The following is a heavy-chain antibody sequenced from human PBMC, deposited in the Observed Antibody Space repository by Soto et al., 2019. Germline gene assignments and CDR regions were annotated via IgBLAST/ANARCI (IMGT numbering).Heavy chain of an antibody. V-gene: IGHV1-46*01. CDR2: IHYSGATP. CDR3: ARECVDTVTSITIPFDY. Sequence: QVQLVQSGAEVKRPGASVKVSCKASGYTFTNYYMHWVRQAPGQGLEWMGVIHYSGATPTYAQKFQGRVTMARDTSTSTVYVELSSLTSEDTAVYYCARECVDTVTSITIPFDYWGQGALVTVSS. CDR1: GYTFTNYY. J-gene: IGHJ4*02. D-gene: IGHD5-12*01.